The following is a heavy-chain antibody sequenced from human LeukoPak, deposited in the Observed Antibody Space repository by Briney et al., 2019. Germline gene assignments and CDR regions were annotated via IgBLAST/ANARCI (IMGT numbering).Heavy chain of an antibody. D-gene: IGHD3-22*01. V-gene: IGHV3-23*01. CDR3: ARVVRNYYDSSGPYYFDY. Sequence: GGSLRLSCEASGFTFSRYAMSWVRQAPGKGLDWVSVIVGSGYSAYYADSVKGRFTISRDNSKNTLYLQMNSLRAEDTAVYYCARVVRNYYDSSGPYYFDYWGQGTLVTVSS. CDR2: IVGSGYSA. J-gene: IGHJ4*02. CDR1: GFTFSRYA.